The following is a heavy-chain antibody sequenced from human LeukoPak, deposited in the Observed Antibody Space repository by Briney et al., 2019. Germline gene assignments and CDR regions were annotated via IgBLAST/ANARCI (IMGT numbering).Heavy chain of an antibody. Sequence: GGSLRLSCAASGFTFSSYEMNWVRQAPGKGLEWVSYISSSGSTIYYADSVKGRFTISRDNSKNTLYLQMNSLRAEDTAVYYCLLVPYVFDIWGQGTLVTVSS. CDR2: ISSSGSTI. J-gene: IGHJ3*02. CDR3: LLVPYVFDI. D-gene: IGHD6-6*01. V-gene: IGHV3-48*03. CDR1: GFTFSSYE.